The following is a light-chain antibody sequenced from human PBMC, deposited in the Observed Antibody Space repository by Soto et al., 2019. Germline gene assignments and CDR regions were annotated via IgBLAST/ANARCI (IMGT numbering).Light chain of an antibody. CDR2: GAS. CDR1: QSVSSY. CDR3: EQYDKSIT. Sequence: EMVLAQCPATLSLSTGERATLSSRASQSVSSYLAWYQQKPGQAPRLLIYGASSRATGIPDRFSGSGSGTDFTLTINRLEPEDFAVYYCEQYDKSITFGGGTKVDIK. V-gene: IGKV3-20*01. J-gene: IGKJ4*01.